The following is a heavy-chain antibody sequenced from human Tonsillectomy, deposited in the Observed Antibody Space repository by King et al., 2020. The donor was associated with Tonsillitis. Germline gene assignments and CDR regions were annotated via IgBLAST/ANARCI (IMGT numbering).Heavy chain of an antibody. CDR2: ISSSGRYI. Sequence: VQLVESGGGLVKPGGSLRLSCAASGFTFSSYSMNWVRQAPGKGLEGVSCISSSGRYIYYAAPVKGRFTISRDSAKNSLYLQMTSLRAEETAVYYCARGGGFSGYAYMDVWGKGTTATVSS. CDR3: ARGGGFSGYAYMDV. D-gene: IGHD5-12*01. V-gene: IGHV3-21*01. CDR1: GFTFSSYS. J-gene: IGHJ6*03.